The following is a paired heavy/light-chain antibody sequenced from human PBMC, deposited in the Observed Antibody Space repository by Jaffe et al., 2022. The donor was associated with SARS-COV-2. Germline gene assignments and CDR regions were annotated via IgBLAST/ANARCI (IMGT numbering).Heavy chain of an antibody. D-gene: IGHD3-22*01. J-gene: IGHJ4*02. CDR1: GFTFSSYA. V-gene: IGHV3-23*01. CDR2: ISGSGGST. Sequence: EVQLLESGGGLVQPGGSLRLSCAASGFTFSSYAMSWVRQAPGKGLEWVSAISGSGGSTYYADSVKGRFTISRDNSKNTLYLQMNSLRAEDTAVYYCARAAPYYYDSSGRLAGAFDYWGQGTLVTVSS. CDR3: ARAAPYYYDSSGRLAGAFDY.
Light chain of an antibody. V-gene: IGKV2-40*01. J-gene: IGKJ4*01. CDR1: QSLLDSDDGNTY. Sequence: DIVMTQTPLSLPVTPGEPASISCRSSQSLLDSDDGNTYLDWYLQKPGQSPQLLIYTLSYRASGVPDRFSGSGSGTDFTLKISRVEAEDVGVYYCMQRIEFPQLTFGGGTKVEIK. CDR2: TLS. CDR3: MQRIEFPQLT.